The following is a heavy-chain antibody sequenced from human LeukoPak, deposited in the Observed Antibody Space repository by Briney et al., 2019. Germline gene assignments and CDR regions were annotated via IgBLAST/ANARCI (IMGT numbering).Heavy chain of an antibody. V-gene: IGHV1-24*01. Sequence: ASVTVSCTVSGYTLTELSMHWVRPAPGKGLEWMGGFDPEDGETIYAQKFQGRVTMTEDTSTDTAYMELSSLRSEDTAVYYCATAKLGYCSSTSCRGYYYYGMDVWGQGTTVTVSS. D-gene: IGHD2-2*01. CDR2: FDPEDGET. CDR1: GYTLTELS. J-gene: IGHJ6*02. CDR3: ATAKLGYCSSTSCRGYYYYGMDV.